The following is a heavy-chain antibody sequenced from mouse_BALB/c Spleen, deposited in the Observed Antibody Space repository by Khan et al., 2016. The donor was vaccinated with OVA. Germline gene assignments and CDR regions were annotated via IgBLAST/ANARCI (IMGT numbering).Heavy chain of an antibody. V-gene: IGHV1S81*02. Sequence: QVQLQQPGAELAKPGASVKMSCKASGYTFTSYWMHWVKQRPGQGLEWFAETNPTNGRTYYNEKFKSKATLTVDTSSSTAYMLLSGRTFEDSAVYYCARIKKIVATYFDYWGQGTTLTVSA. D-gene: IGHD1-1*01. J-gene: IGHJ2*01. CDR3: ARIKKIVATYFDY. CDR1: GYTFTSYW. CDR2: TNPTNGRT.